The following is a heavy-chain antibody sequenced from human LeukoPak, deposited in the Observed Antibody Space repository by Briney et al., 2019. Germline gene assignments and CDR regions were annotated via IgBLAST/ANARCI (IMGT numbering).Heavy chain of an antibody. D-gene: IGHD5-12*01. J-gene: IGHJ3*02. CDR3: ARSQTRGYSYSYAFDI. Sequence: GGSLKISFKGSGYSFTSYWIGWVRPLPGKGPEWMGIIYPGDSDSRYSPSFQGQVTISADNYMTTAHLQWSSLKASDTAMYYCARSQTRGYSYSYAFDIWGQGTMVTVSS. CDR1: GYSFTSYW. CDR2: IYPGDSDS. V-gene: IGHV5-51*01.